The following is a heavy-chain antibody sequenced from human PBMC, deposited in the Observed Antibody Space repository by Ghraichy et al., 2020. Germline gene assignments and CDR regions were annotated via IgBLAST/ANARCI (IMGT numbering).Heavy chain of an antibody. D-gene: IGHD3-10*01. CDR2: IYYSGST. CDR1: GGSITSYY. J-gene: IGHJ6*03. CDR3: ARDHPDYYGSGSRVYYYYYMDV. Sequence: SETLSLTCTVSGGSITSYYWSWIRQPPGKGLEWIGYIYYSGSTNYNPSLKSRVTISVDTSKNQFSLKLSSVTAADTAVYYCARDHPDYYGSGSRVYYYYYMDVWGKGTTVTV. V-gene: IGHV4-59*01.